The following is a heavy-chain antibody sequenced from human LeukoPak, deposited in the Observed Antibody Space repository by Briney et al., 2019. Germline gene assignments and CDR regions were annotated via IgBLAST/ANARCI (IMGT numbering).Heavy chain of an antibody. CDR1: GYTFTNYG. Sequence: GASVKVSCKASGYTFTNYGISWVRQAPGQGLEWMGWITSYNGHTKSAQRLQGRVTMTTDTSTSTAYMELRSLRSDDTAVYYCARDSGGWLQLPGWFDPWGQGTLVTVSS. J-gene: IGHJ5*02. V-gene: IGHV1-18*01. CDR3: ARDSGGWLQLPGWFDP. D-gene: IGHD5-24*01. CDR2: ITSYNGHT.